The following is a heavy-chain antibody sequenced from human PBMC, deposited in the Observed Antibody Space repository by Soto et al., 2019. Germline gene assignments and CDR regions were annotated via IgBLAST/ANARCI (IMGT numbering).Heavy chain of an antibody. CDR1: GFTFDDYA. CDR2: ISWNSGSI. V-gene: IGHV3-9*01. CDR3: AKDILRSGYDRSDY. J-gene: IGHJ4*02. Sequence: PGGSLRLSCAASGFTFDDYAMHWVRQAPGKGLEWVSGISWNSGSIGYADSVKGRFTISRDNAKNSLYLQMNSLRAEDTALYYCAKDILRSGYDRSDYWGQGTLVTVSS. D-gene: IGHD5-12*01.